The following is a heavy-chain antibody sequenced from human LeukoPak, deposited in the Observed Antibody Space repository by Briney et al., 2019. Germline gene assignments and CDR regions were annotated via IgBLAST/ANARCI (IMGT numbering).Heavy chain of an antibody. J-gene: IGHJ4*02. D-gene: IGHD4-23*01. Sequence: PSETLSLTCAVYGGSFSGYCWSWIRQPPGKGLEWIGEINHSGSTNYNPSLKSRVTISVDTSKNQFSLKLSSVTAADTAVYYCARPTVVTGWDRDYWGQGTLVTVSS. CDR1: GGSFSGYC. V-gene: IGHV4-34*01. CDR3: ARPTVVTGWDRDY. CDR2: INHSGST.